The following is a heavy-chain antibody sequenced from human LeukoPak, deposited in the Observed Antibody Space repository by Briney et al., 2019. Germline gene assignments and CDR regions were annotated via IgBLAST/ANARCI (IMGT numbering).Heavy chain of an antibody. CDR2: ITGSGTNR. V-gene: IGHV3-23*01. CDR1: GFTFSNYA. J-gene: IGHJ4*02. Sequence: PGASLRLSCVASGFTFSNYAMSWVRQAPGKGLEWGSAITGSGTNRYYADSLKGRFTTSRDNSKNTVFLQMNSLRHEDTAIYYCVIWGDYDVLTGYYVPDYWGQGTLVTVAS. CDR3: VIWGDYDVLTGYYVPDY. D-gene: IGHD3-9*01.